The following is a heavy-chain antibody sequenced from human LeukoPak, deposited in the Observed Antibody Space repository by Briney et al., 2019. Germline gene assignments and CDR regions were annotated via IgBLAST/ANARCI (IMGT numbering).Heavy chain of an antibody. J-gene: IGHJ4*02. Sequence: SETLSLTCAVSGVSVNSDDYYWNWIRQPPGKGLEWIGYIYYSGATYYTPSLESRVTIPVDTSKNQFSLKLSSVTAADTAVYYCARMYSSRFHFDYWGQGALVTVSS. D-gene: IGHD6-13*01. V-gene: IGHV4-30-4*01. CDR2: IYYSGAT. CDR1: GVSVNSDDYY. CDR3: ARMYSSRFHFDY.